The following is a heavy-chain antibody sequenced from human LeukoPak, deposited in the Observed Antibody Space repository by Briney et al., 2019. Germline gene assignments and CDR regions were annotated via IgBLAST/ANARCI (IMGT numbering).Heavy chain of an antibody. J-gene: IGHJ4*02. CDR3: ARGAVAGADFDY. D-gene: IGHD6-19*01. V-gene: IGHV3-21*01. CDR2: ISSSSSYI. CDR1: GFTFRTYS. Sequence: GGSLRLSCVASGFTFRTYSMNWVRQAPGQGLEWVSSISSSSSYIYYADSVKGRFTISRDNAKNSLFLQMNSLRAEDTAVYYCARGAVAGADFDYWGQGTLVTVSS.